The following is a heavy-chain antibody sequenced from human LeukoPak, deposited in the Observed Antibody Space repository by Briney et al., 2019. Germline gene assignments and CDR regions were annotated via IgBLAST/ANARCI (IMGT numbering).Heavy chain of an antibody. CDR1: GFTFSSYS. J-gene: IGHJ4*02. V-gene: IGHV3-21*01. D-gene: IGHD3-3*02. CDR3: ARDSKRYYFDY. CDR2: ISSSSSYI. Sequence: GGSLRLSCAAAGFTFSSYSMNWVRQAPGKGLEWVSSISSSSSYIYYADSVKGRFTISRDNAKNSLYLQMNSLRAEDTAVYYYARDSKRYYFDYWGQGTLVTVSS.